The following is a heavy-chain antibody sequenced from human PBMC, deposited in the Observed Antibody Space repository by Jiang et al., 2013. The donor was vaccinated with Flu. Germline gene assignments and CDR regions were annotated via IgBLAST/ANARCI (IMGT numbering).Heavy chain of an antibody. V-gene: IGHV3-23*01. J-gene: IGHJ4*02. D-gene: IGHD6-19*01. Sequence: VQLLESGGGLVQPGGSLRLSCAASGFTFSSYVMTWVRQPPGKGLEWVSGVSGSGDNTYYTDSVKGRFTISRDNSKNTLDLQMNSLRAEDTAVYYCAKVRVTGTYVVDYWGHGNPGHRLL. CDR1: GFTFSSYV. CDR3: AKVRVTGTYVVDY. CDR2: VSGSGDNT.